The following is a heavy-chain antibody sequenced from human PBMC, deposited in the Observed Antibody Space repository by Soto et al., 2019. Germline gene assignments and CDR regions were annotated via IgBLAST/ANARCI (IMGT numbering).Heavy chain of an antibody. CDR1: GASITGSSY. D-gene: IGHD2-8*02. J-gene: IGHJ4*02. CDR2: FSLSGTT. V-gene: IGHV4-4*07. Sequence: QVQLQESGPGLMKPSETLSLTCTVSGASITGSSYWSWIRQPAGKGLEWIGRFSLSGTTNYNPSLRRRVTMSADVSKNQFSLRLTSVTAADTALYYFARGMTPPGAPAWYYFDSWGQGTLVPVSS. CDR3: ARGMTPPGAPAWYYFDS.